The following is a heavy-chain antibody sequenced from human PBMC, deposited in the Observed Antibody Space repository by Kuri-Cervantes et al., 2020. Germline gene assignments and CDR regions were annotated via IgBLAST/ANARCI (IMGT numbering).Heavy chain of an antibody. D-gene: IGHD3-22*01. J-gene: IGHJ3*02. V-gene: IGHV4-38-2*02. CDR3: AKYYYDSSGWWLDAFDI. CDR1: GYSISSGYY. Sequence: SETLSLTCTVSGYSISSGYYWGWIRQPPGKGLEWIGSIHHSGSTYYNPSLKSRVTISVDTSKNQFSLKLSSVTAADTAVYYCAKYYYDSSGWWLDAFDIWGQGTMVTVSS. CDR2: IHHSGST.